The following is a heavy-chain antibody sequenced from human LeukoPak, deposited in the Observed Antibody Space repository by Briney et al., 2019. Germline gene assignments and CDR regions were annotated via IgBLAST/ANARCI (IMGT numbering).Heavy chain of an antibody. D-gene: IGHD6-19*01. J-gene: IGHJ4*02. Sequence: GGSLRLSCAVSGFNFRDHWMDWVRQAPGKGLQWVGHIKNDGSETYYLDSLKGRFSISRDNTNNTLYLQMDSLRVEDTAVYYCVKNDGWFHLAQWGQGTLVTVSS. CDR3: VKNDGWFHLAQ. CDR1: GFNFRDHW. CDR2: IKNDGSET. V-gene: IGHV3-7*03.